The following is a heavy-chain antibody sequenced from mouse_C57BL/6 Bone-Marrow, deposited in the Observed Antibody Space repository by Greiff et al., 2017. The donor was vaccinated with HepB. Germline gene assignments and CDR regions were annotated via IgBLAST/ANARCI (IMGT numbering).Heavy chain of an antibody. D-gene: IGHD2-4*01. CDR3: AREEGNYDYGDGCYWYFDV. Sequence: EVKLMESGGGLVKPGGSLKLSCAASGFTFSDYGMHWVRQAPETGLEWVAYISSGSSTIYYADTVKGRFTISRDNAKNTLFLQMTSLRSEDTAMYYCAREEGNYDYGDGCYWYFDVWGTGTTVTVSS. CDR2: ISSGSSTI. CDR1: GFTFSDYG. J-gene: IGHJ1*03. V-gene: IGHV5-17*01.